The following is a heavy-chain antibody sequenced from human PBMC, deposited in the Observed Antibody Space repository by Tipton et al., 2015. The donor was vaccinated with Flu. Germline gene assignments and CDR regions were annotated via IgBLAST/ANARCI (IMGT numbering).Heavy chain of an antibody. V-gene: IGHV4-38-2*01. J-gene: IGHJ4*02. CDR3: ARSHSSGYPIDF. D-gene: IGHD3-22*01. CDR2: VYSSGSS. CDR1: GDSITSRYY. Sequence: TLSLTCYVSGDSITSRYYWAWIRQPPGKGLEWIGRVYSSGSSNYNPSLKSRVSISEDTSKNQFSLRLTSVTASDTAVYYCARSHSSGYPIDFWGQGTLVTVSS.